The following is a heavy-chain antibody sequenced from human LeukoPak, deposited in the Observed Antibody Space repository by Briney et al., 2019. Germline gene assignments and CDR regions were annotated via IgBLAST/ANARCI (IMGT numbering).Heavy chain of an antibody. CDR3: ARRQTGRDGYNFLDY. CDR2: IYYSGST. J-gene: IGHJ4*02. Sequence: PSETLSLPCTVSGGYISSSSYYLGWIRQPPGKGLEGIGGIYYSGSTYYNPSLKSRVTISVDTSKNQFSLKLSSVTVADTAVYYCARRQTGRDGYNFLDYWGQGTLVTVSS. V-gene: IGHV4-39*01. D-gene: IGHD5-24*01. CDR1: GGYISSSSYY.